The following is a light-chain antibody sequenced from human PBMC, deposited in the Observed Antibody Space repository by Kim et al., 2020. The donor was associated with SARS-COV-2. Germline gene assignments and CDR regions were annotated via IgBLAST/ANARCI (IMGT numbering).Light chain of an antibody. CDR3: QQRGNWPLT. V-gene: IGKV3-11*01. Sequence: ENVLTQSPATLSLSPGERATLSCRASQSVSRSLAWYQQKPGQAPRLLIYDASKRATGIPARFSGSGSGTDFTLTITSLEPEVSAVYYCQQRGNWPLTFGGGTKVDIK. CDR1: QSVSRS. J-gene: IGKJ4*01. CDR2: DAS.